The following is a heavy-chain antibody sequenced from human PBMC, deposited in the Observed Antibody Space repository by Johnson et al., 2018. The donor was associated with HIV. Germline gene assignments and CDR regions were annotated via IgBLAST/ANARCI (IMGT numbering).Heavy chain of an antibody. Sequence: MLLVESGGGLVQPGGSLRLSCAASGFTVSSNYMSWVRQAPGKGLEWVSVIYSGGSTYYADSVKGRFTISRDNSKNTLYLQMNSLRAEDTAVDYCASPSGSYGLAFDIWGQGTMVTVSS. J-gene: IGHJ3*02. CDR2: IYSGGST. CDR1: GFTVSSNY. D-gene: IGHD1-26*01. CDR3: ASPSGSYGLAFDI. V-gene: IGHV3-66*02.